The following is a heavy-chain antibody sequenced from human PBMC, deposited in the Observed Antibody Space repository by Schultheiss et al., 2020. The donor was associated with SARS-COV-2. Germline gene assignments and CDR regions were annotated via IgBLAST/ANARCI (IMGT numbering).Heavy chain of an antibody. Sequence: GSLRLSCAASGFTVSSNYMSWVRQAPGKGLEWVSIIYGSGTTYYADSVKGRFTISRDNAKNTLYLQMNSLRAEDTAVYYCARDLGGFYWYFDLWGRGTLVTVSS. J-gene: IGHJ2*01. D-gene: IGHD3-16*01. CDR2: IYGSGTT. V-gene: IGHV3-53*01. CDR3: ARDLGGFYWYFDL. CDR1: GFTVSSNY.